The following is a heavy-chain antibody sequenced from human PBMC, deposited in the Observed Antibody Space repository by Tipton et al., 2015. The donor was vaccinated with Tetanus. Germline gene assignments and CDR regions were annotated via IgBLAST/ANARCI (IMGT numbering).Heavy chain of an antibody. Sequence: GSLRLSCEASGFTFGHYPMAWVRQAPGKGLEWVSGIAGTAGSTYYRDSVRGRFTVSRDNVGNTLYLQMNSLRAEDTARYYRAKAKTWASLWFGDVWGPGTLVAVSS. CDR3: AKAKTWASLWFGDV. CDR2: IAGTAGST. V-gene: IGHV3-23*01. D-gene: IGHD3-10*01. J-gene: IGHJ4*02. CDR1: GFTFGHYP.